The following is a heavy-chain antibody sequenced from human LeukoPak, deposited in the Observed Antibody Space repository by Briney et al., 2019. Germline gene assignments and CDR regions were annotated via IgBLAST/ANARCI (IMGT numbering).Heavy chain of an antibody. J-gene: IGHJ4*02. V-gene: IGHV3-30*18. CDR2: ISNDGTNE. D-gene: IGHD4-11*01. CDR1: GFTFSSYG. Sequence: PGRSLRLSCGASGFTFSSYGMHWVRQAPGKGLEWVAVISNDGTNEYYADSVKGRFTISRDNSKNTLYLQVDSVRGEDTAVYYCAEGGNSSINYWGQGTLVTVSS. CDR3: AEGGNSSINY.